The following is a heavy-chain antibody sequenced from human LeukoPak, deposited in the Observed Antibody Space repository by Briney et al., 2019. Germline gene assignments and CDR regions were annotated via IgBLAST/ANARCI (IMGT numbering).Heavy chain of an antibody. V-gene: IGHV3-53*01. CDR3: AREGHYYDSSGYYYAFDY. J-gene: IGHJ4*02. CDR2: IYSGGST. Sequence: GGSLRLSCAASGFTVRSNYMSWVRQAPGKGLEWVSVIYSGGSTYYADSVKGRFTISRDNSKNTLYLQMNSLRAEDTAVYYCAREGHYYDSSGYYYAFDYWGQGTLVTVSS. D-gene: IGHD3-22*01. CDR1: GFTVRSNY.